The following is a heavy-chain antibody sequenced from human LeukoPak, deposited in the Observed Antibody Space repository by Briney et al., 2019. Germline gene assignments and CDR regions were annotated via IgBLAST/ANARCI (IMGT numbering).Heavy chain of an antibody. V-gene: IGHV3-33*01. CDR1: GFTFSSYG. J-gene: IGHJ4*02. CDR3: ATEDPTFGTDY. Sequence: GGSLRLSCAASGFTFSSYGMHWVRQAPGKGLEWVAVIWYDGSNKYYADSVKGRFTISRDNSKNTLYLQMNSLRAEDTAVYYCATEDPTFGTDYWGQGTLVTVSS. CDR2: IWYDGSNK. D-gene: IGHD3-16*01.